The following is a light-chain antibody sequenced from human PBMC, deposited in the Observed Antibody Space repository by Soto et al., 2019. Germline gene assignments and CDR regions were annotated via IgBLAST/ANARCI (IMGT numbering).Light chain of an antibody. CDR2: GNY. V-gene: IGLV1-40*01. CDR3: QSYDTSLNDWV. Sequence: QSALTQPPSVSGAPGQRVTISCTGSNSNTGAGYDVHWYQQFPGMAPKLLVFGNYERPSGVPDRFSGSKSGASASLAISGLQTDDEADYYCQSYDTSLNDWVFGGVTKVTVL. J-gene: IGLJ3*02. CDR1: NSNTGAGYD.